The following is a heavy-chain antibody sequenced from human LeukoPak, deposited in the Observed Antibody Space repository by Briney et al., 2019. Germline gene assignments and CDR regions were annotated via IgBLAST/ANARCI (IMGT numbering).Heavy chain of an antibody. CDR2: INPNSGGT. J-gene: IGHJ3*02. CDR3: ARYARVVPAASRAFDI. V-gene: IGHV1-2*02. CDR1: GYTFTGYY. D-gene: IGHD2-2*01. Sequence: ASVKVSCKASGYTFTGYYMHWVRQAPGQGLEWMGWINPNSGGTNYAQRFQGRVTMTRDTSISTAYMELSRLRSDDTAVYYCARYARVVPAASRAFDIWGQGTMVTVSS.